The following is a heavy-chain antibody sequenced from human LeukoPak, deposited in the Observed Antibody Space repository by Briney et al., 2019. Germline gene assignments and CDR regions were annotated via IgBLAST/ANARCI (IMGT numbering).Heavy chain of an antibody. CDR2: IYYTGST. CDR1: GFTFSSYE. D-gene: IGHD3-22*01. Sequence: TGGSLRLSCAASGFTFSSYEMNWVRQSPGKDLEWVGTIYYTGSTYYNPSLRSRVTISVDTSKNQFSLQLSSVTAADTAVYYCARLPSGYHFDYWGQGTLVTVSS. J-gene: IGHJ4*02. V-gene: IGHV4-39*01. CDR3: ARLPSGYHFDY.